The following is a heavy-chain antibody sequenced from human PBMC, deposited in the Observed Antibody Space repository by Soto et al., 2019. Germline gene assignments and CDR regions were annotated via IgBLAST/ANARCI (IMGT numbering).Heavy chain of an antibody. D-gene: IGHD2-21*02. CDR3: ARGDLGGFDL. J-gene: IGHJ3*01. V-gene: IGHV3-74*01. CDR2: IQNDGSRT. CDR1: GFTFNYYW. Sequence: EVQLVESEGGLVQRGGSLRLSCAASGFTFNYYWMHWVRQAPGQGLVWVAHIQNDGSRTTYADSVKGRFTIPRDNAKNTMYLQMNSLRAEDTAVYYCARGDLGGFDLWGQGTTVTVSS.